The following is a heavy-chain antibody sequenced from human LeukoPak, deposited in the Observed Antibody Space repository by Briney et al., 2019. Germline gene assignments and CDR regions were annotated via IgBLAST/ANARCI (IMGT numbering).Heavy chain of an antibody. D-gene: IGHD6-19*01. CDR3: AKQIAVAVKGDYFDY. CDR1: GLTFSSYA. V-gene: IGHV3-23*01. CDR2: ISGSGGST. J-gene: IGHJ4*02. Sequence: PGGSLRLSCAASGLTFSSYAMSWVRQAPGKGLEWVSAISGSGGSTYYADSVKGRFTISRPNSKYTLYLQMNSLRAEDPAVFFCAKQIAVAVKGDYFDYWGQGTLVTVSS.